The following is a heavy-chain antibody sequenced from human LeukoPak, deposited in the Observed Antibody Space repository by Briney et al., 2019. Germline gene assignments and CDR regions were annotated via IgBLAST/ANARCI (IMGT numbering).Heavy chain of an antibody. Sequence: GESLKISCKGSGYSFTSYWISWVRQMPGKGLEWMGRIDPSDSYTNYSPSFQGHVTISADKSISTAYLQWSSLRASDTAMYYCAIEEFIAAAGEVDYWGQGTLVTVSS. CDR2: IDPSDSYT. V-gene: IGHV5-10-1*01. J-gene: IGHJ4*02. CDR3: AIEEFIAAAGEVDY. CDR1: GYSFTSYW. D-gene: IGHD6-13*01.